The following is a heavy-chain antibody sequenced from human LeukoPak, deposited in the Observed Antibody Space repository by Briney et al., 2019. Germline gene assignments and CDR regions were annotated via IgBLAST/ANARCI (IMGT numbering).Heavy chain of an antibody. J-gene: IGHJ4*02. D-gene: IGHD3-10*01. V-gene: IGHV3-30*01. CDR1: GSTFSSYA. CDR2: ISYHGDIT. CDR3: ARDSTYYYDSGSSGPHYFDF. Sequence: PGGSLRLSCAASGSTFSSYAMHWVRQAPGKGLEWVALISYHGDITYYADSVKGRFTLSRDNSKTTLFLQLNSLRAEDTAVYYCARDSTYYYDSGSSGPHYFDFWGQGTLVTVSS.